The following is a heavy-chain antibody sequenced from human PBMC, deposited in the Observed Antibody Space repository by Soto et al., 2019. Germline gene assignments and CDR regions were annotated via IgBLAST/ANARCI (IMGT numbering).Heavy chain of an antibody. CDR3: AKEDPLIAAAGYDY. Sequence: GESLKISCAASGFTFSSYAMSWVRQAPGKGLEWVSAISGSGGSTYYADSVKGRFTISRDNSKNTLYLQMNSLRAEDTAVYYCAKEDPLIAAAGYDYWGQGTLVTVSS. V-gene: IGHV3-23*01. CDR1: GFTFSSYA. D-gene: IGHD6-13*01. CDR2: ISGSGGST. J-gene: IGHJ4*02.